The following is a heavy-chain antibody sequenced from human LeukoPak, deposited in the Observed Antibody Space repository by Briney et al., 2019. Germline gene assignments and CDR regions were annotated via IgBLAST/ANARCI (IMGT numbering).Heavy chain of an antibody. CDR3: ARVNDYRSYFDY. J-gene: IGHJ4*02. CDR2: IFYSGST. Sequence: SETLSLTCTVSGGSISTSNYYWGWIRQPPGKGLEWIGNIFYSGSTYYSPSLKSRVTISLDTSRNQFSLKLNSVTAADTAVYYCARVNDYRSYFDYWGQGTLVTVSS. D-gene: IGHD4-11*01. CDR1: GGSISTSNYY. V-gene: IGHV4-39*07.